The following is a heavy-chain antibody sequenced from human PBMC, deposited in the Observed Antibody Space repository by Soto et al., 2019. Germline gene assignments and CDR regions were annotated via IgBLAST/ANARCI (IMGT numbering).Heavy chain of an antibody. Sequence: SETLSLTCAVYGGSFSGYYWSWIRQPPGKGLEWIGEINHSGSTNYNPSLKSRVTISVDTSKNQFSLKLSSVTAEDTAVYYCAKEGDTAMAPFDYWGQGTLVTVSS. D-gene: IGHD5-18*01. CDR2: INHSGST. V-gene: IGHV4-34*01. CDR3: AKEGDTAMAPFDY. CDR1: GGSFSGYY. J-gene: IGHJ4*02.